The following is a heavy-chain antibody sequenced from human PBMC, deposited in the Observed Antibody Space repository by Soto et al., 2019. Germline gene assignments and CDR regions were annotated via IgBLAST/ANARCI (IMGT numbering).Heavy chain of an antibody. Sequence: EVQLSESGGGLVQPGGSLRLSCTASGFIFRNYVMTWVRQAPGKGLEWVSSIIGSGGTTYYTDSVKGRFTISRDNSNNTLLLQINSLRAEDTAVYYCAKRPLELDMYDYWGQGTLVTVSS. V-gene: IGHV3-23*01. D-gene: IGHD1-7*01. CDR3: AKRPLELDMYDY. CDR1: GFIFRNYV. J-gene: IGHJ4*02. CDR2: IIGSGGTT.